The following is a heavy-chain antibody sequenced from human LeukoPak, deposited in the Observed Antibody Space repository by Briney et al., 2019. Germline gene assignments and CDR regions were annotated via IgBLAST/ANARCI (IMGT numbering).Heavy chain of an antibody. CDR1: GYTFVNYV. D-gene: IGHD3-22*01. Sequence: ASVKVSCKTSGYTFVNYVLSWVRQAPGQGLEWVGWISPYNGDTDYAQKFQGRVTLTTDKSTTTGNMELTSLRSDDTAVYYCAVGYVSGGYHHRVFYSWGQGTLVTVSS. V-gene: IGHV1-18*01. CDR2: ISPYNGDT. CDR3: AVGYVSGGYHHRVFYS. J-gene: IGHJ4*02.